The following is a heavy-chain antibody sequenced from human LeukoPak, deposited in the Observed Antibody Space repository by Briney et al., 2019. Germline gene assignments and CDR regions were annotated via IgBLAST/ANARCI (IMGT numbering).Heavy chain of an antibody. J-gene: IGHJ3*02. CDR1: GFTFSSYA. CDR2: ISGSGGST. Sequence: PGGSLRLSCAASGFTFSSYAMSWVRQAPGKGLEWVSAISGSGGSTYYADSVKGRFTISRDNSKNTPYLQMNSLRAEDTAVYYCAKSRPMYYYDSSGYSNDAFDIWGQGTMVTVSS. D-gene: IGHD3-22*01. V-gene: IGHV3-23*01. CDR3: AKSRPMYYYDSSGYSNDAFDI.